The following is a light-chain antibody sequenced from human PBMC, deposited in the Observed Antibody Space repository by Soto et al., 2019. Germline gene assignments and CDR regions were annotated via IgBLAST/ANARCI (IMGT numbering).Light chain of an antibody. V-gene: IGKV3-20*01. CDR1: QSVGRNF. CDR2: DAS. J-gene: IGKJ4*01. Sequence: EIVLTQSPGTLSLSPGERATLSCRASQSVGRNFLAWFQKKPGQAPRLLIYDASSRATGIPDRFSGSGSGTDFPLTISRLESEDFAVFYCHQYAASPLTFGGGTKVEIK. CDR3: HQYAASPLT.